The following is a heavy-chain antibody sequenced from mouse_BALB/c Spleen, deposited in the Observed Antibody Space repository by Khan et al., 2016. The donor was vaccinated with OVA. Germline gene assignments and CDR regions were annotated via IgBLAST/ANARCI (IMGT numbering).Heavy chain of an antibody. J-gene: IGHJ3*01. V-gene: IGHV1-61*01. CDR3: ASGYYGTTSFAY. CDR2: IDPSDSET. Sequence: QVQLQQSGAELVRPGASVKLSCKAPGYTFTIYWMNWLKQRPGQGLEWIGMIDPSDSETHYSQMFKDKATLTVDKSSSTAYMQLSSLTSEDSAVYYCASGYYGTTSFAYWGQGTLVTVSA. CDR1: GYTFTIYW. D-gene: IGHD1-1*01.